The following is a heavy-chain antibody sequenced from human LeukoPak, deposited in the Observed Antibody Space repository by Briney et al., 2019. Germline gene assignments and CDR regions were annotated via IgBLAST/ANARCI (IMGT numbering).Heavy chain of an antibody. CDR1: GFTFSSYS. V-gene: IGHV3-21*01. Sequence: GGSLRLSCAASGFTFSSYSMNWVRQAPGKGLEWVSSISSSSSYIYYADSVKGRFSISRDNAKNSLYLQMNSLRAEDTAVYYCARDQYSGSYSFDYWGQGTLVTVSS. CDR2: ISSSSSYI. D-gene: IGHD1-26*01. J-gene: IGHJ4*02. CDR3: ARDQYSGSYSFDY.